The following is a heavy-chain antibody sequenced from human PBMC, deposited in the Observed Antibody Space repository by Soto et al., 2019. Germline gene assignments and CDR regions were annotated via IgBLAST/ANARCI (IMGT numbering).Heavy chain of an antibody. J-gene: IGHJ3*02. CDR3: ARRSPSWAFDI. CDR2: VSGSGSST. D-gene: IGHD2-15*01. V-gene: IGHV3-23*01. CDR1: GFTFSNYA. Sequence: EVQLLESGGGLVQPGGSLRLSCAVSGFTFSNYAMSWVRQAPGKGLEWVSAVSGSGSSTYYADSVKGRFTISRDNSRNTLYLQMNSLRAEDTAVYYCARRSPSWAFDIWGHGTMVTVSS.